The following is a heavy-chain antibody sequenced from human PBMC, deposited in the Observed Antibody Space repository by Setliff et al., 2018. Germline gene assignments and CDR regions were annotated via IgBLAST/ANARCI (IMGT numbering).Heavy chain of an antibody. CDR3: ARLYHYDNSADFRRAPFDV. Sequence: PSETLSLTCTVSCGSISSYYWSWIRQPPGKGLDCIGYFYSGGSPNHSPSFKSRVTMSIDTSKNQFSLKLKSVTAADTAVYYCARLYHYDNSADFRRAPFDVWGQGMMVTVAS. J-gene: IGHJ3*01. V-gene: IGHV4-59*01. CDR2: FYSGGSP. D-gene: IGHD3-22*01. CDR1: CGSISSYY.